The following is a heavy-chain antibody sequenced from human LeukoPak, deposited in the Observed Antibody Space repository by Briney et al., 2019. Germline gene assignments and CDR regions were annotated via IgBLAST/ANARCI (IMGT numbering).Heavy chain of an antibody. V-gene: IGHV4-34*01. J-gene: IGHJ4*02. CDR1: GGSFSGYY. D-gene: IGHD3-22*01. CDR3: ARGSDYYDSSGFDY. Sequence: SETLSLTCAVYGGSFSGYYWSWIRQPPGKGLEWIGEINHSGSTNYNPSLKSRVTISVDTSKNQFSLKLSSMTAADTAVYYCARGSDYYDSSGFDYWGQGTLVTVSS. CDR2: INHSGST.